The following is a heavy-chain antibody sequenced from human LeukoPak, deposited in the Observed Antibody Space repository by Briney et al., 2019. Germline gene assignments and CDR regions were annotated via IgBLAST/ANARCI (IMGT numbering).Heavy chain of an antibody. CDR3: ASLAGVGATIRTVDY. J-gene: IGHJ4*02. V-gene: IGHV4-39*01. CDR1: GGSTSSSTYY. CDR2: IYYTGST. Sequence: PSETLSLTCTVSGGSTSSSTYYWGWIRQPPGKDLEWIGSIYYTGSTYYNPSLKSRVTISVDTSKNQFSLKLSSVTAADTAVYYCASLAGVGATIRTVDYWGQGTLVTVSS. D-gene: IGHD1-26*01.